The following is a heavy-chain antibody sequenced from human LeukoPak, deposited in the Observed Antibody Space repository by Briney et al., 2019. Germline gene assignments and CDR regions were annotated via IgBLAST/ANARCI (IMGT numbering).Heavy chain of an antibody. CDR1: GGSFSGYY. Sequence: SETLSLTCAVYGGSFSGYYWSWIRQPPGKGLEWIGEINHSGSTNYNPSLKSRVTISVDTSKNQFSLKLSSVTAADMAVYYCARGAVSGSSFDYWGQGTLVTVSS. J-gene: IGHJ4*02. D-gene: IGHD1-26*01. V-gene: IGHV4-34*01. CDR2: INHSGST. CDR3: ARGAVSGSSFDY.